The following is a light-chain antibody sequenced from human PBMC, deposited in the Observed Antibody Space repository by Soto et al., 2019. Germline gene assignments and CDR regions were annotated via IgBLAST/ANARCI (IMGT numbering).Light chain of an antibody. CDR2: EVS. CDR1: SSDVGGYNY. J-gene: IGLJ3*02. CDR3: SSYTSSSTRV. V-gene: IGLV2-14*01. Sequence: QYALTQPASVSGSPGQSITISCPGNSSDVGGYNYVSWYQQHPGKAPKLMIYEVSNRPSGVSNRFSGSKSGNTASLTISGLQAEDEADYYCSSYTSSSTRVFGGGTQLTVL.